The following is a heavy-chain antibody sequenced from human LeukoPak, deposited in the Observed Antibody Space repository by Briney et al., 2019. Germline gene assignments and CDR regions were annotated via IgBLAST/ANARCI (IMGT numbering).Heavy chain of an antibody. D-gene: IGHD5-12*01. CDR3: ARRGGLDS. Sequence: PGGSLRLSCAASGFTFSNYEMNWVRQAPGKGLEWVSWISGTGTIHYADSVKGQFTISRDNAKNSLYLQMNSLRAEDTAVYYCARRGGLDSWGQGAQVTVS. V-gene: IGHV3-48*03. J-gene: IGHJ4*02. CDR2: ISGTGTI. CDR1: GFTFSNYE.